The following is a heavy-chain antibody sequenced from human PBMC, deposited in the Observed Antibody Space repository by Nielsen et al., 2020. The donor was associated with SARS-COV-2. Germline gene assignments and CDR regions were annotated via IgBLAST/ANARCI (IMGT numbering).Heavy chain of an antibody. CDR2: INHSGST. Sequence: PGKGLEWIGEINHSGSTNYNPSLKSRVTISVDTSKNQFSLKLSSVTAADTAVYYCARVYYGDYVWPYYFDYWGQGTLVTVSS. D-gene: IGHD4-17*01. J-gene: IGHJ4*02. CDR3: ARVYYGDYVWPYYFDY. V-gene: IGHV4-34*01.